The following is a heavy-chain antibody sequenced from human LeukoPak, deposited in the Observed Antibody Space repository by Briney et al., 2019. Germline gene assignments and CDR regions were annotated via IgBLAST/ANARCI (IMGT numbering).Heavy chain of an antibody. Sequence: SSETLSLTCTVSGGSISSGGYYWSWTRQHPGKGLEWIGYIYYSGSTYYNPSLKSRVTISVDTSKNQFSLKLSSVTAADTAVYYCARGGGSSSHFDYWGQGTLVTVSS. D-gene: IGHD1-26*01. CDR2: IYYSGST. CDR1: GGSISSGGYY. V-gene: IGHV4-31*03. J-gene: IGHJ4*02. CDR3: ARGGGSSSHFDY.